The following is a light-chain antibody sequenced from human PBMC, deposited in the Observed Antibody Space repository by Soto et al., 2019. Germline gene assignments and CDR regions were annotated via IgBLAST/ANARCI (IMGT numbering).Light chain of an antibody. Sequence: QSALTQPASVSGSPGQSITISCTGTSSDVGGYNYVSWYQQHPGKAPKLMIYDVSNRPSGVSNRFSGSKSGNTASLTISGLQAEDEADYYCQSYDSSLGGSKGVFGGGTKLTVL. CDR3: QSYDSSLGGSKGV. J-gene: IGLJ3*02. V-gene: IGLV2-14*01. CDR2: DVS. CDR1: SSDVGGYNY.